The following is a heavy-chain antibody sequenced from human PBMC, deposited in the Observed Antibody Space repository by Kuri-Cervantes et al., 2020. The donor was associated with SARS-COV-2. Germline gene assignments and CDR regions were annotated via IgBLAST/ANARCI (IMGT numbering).Heavy chain of an antibody. V-gene: IGHV1-58*02. Sequence: SVKVSCKAPGFTFTSSAMQWVRQARGQRLEWIGWIVVGSGNTNYAQKFQERVTITRDMSTSTAYMELSSLRSEDMAVYYCAAALIDAFDIWGRGTMVTVSS. CDR1: GFTFTSSA. J-gene: IGHJ3*02. CDR2: IVVGSGNT. CDR3: AAALIDAFDI.